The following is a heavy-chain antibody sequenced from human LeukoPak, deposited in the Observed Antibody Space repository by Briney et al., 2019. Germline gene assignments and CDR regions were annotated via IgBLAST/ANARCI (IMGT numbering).Heavy chain of an antibody. D-gene: IGHD3-22*01. CDR1: GFTFSTYW. Sequence: GGSLRLSCAASGFTFSTYWMNWVRQAPGKGLEWVANIKKDGSEEFYVDSVKGRFTISRDNAMNSLYLQMNSLRAEDTAVYYCARAVGSGYYNLYFDYWGQGTLVTVSS. J-gene: IGHJ4*02. CDR2: IKKDGSEE. CDR3: ARAVGSGYYNLYFDY. V-gene: IGHV3-7*04.